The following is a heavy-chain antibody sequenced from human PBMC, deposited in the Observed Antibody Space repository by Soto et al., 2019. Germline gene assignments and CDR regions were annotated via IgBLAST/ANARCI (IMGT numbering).Heavy chain of an antibody. CDR2: ISGSGGST. CDR3: AKDFLLDLSSSSDYYSMDV. Sequence: GGSLRLSCAASGFTFSSYGMHWVRQAPGKGLEWVSAISGSGGSTYYADSVKGRFTISRDNSKNTLYLQMNSLRAEDTAVYYCAKDFLLDLSSSSDYYSMDVWGQGTTVTVSS. V-gene: IGHV3-23*01. CDR1: GFTFSSYG. J-gene: IGHJ6*02. D-gene: IGHD6-6*01.